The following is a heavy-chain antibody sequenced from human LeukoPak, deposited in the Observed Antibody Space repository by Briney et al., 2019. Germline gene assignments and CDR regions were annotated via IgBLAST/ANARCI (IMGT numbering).Heavy chain of an antibody. CDR1: GFTFSSYW. Sequence: GGSLRLSCAASGFTFSSYWMSWVRQAPGKGLEWVANIKQDGSEKYYVDSVKGRFTISRDNAKNLLYLQMNSLRAEDTAVYYCAREEGYYSSGSYWTLYWGQGTLVTVSS. V-gene: IGHV3-7*01. D-gene: IGHD3-10*01. CDR2: IKQDGSEK. CDR3: AREEGYYSSGSYWTLY. J-gene: IGHJ4*02.